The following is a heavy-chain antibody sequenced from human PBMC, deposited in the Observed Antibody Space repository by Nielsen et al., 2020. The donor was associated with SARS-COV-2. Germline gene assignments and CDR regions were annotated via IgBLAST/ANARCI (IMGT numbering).Heavy chain of an antibody. CDR2: VYYSGST. V-gene: IGHV4-59*08. J-gene: IGHJ6*03. D-gene: IGHD2-2*02. CDR3: ARADVVIVPAAISRGGDSYYYYMDV. Sequence: SETLSLTCTVSGGSITGYFWSWIRQPPGKGLEWIGYVYYSGSTNSNPSLKSRVTTSVDTSKNRFSLKLSSVTAADTAVYYCARADVVIVPAAISRGGDSYYYYMDVWGKGTTVTVSS. CDR1: GGSITGYF.